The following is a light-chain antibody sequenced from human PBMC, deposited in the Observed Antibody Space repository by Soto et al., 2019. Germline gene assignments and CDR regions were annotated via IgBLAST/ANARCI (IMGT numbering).Light chain of an antibody. Sequence: DIQMTQSPSTLSASVGDRVTITCRASQSISTWLAWYQQKPGKPPKLLIYDASSLESGVPSRFSGSGSGTEFTLTISSLQPEDFASYYCQQYNSYSTFGQGTKVDI. CDR3: QQYNSYST. V-gene: IGKV1-5*01. CDR1: QSISTW. CDR2: DAS. J-gene: IGKJ1*01.